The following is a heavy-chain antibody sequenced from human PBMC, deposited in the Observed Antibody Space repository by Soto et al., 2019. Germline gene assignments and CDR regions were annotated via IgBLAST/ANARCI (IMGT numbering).Heavy chain of an antibody. J-gene: IGHJ6*02. Sequence: SETLSLTCTVSGGSISSYYWSWIRQPAGKGLEWIGRIYTSGSTNYNPSLKSRVTMSVDTSKNQFSLKLSSVTAADTAVYYCAREEKAIVLMVYPVVYYGMDVWGQGTLVTVSS. CDR2: IYTSGST. CDR3: AREEKAIVLMVYPVVYYGMDV. D-gene: IGHD2-8*01. CDR1: GGSISSYY. V-gene: IGHV4-4*07.